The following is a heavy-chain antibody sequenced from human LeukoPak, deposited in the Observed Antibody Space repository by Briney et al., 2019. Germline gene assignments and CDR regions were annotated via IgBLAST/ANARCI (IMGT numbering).Heavy chain of an antibody. J-gene: IGHJ5*02. CDR3: ARRSVPPVVFDP. CDR2: IYYSGST. Sequence: SETLSLTCTVSGGSISSSSYYWGWIRQPPGKGLEWIGSIYYSGSTYYNPSLKSRVTISVDTSKNQFSLKLSSVTAADTAVYYCARRSVPPVVFDPWGQGTLVTVSS. CDR1: GGSISSSSYY. V-gene: IGHV4-39*07. D-gene: IGHD6-19*01.